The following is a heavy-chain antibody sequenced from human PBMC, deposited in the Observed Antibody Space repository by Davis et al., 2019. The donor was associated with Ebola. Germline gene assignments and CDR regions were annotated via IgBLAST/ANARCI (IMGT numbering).Heavy chain of an antibody. J-gene: IGHJ6*04. CDR1: GDSISSNIPA. CDR3: ARGWLRTGVDV. Sequence: HSQTLSLTCAISGDSISSNIPAWNWIRQSPSRGLEWLGRTYYNSKWYYDYAVSVKSRITIYQDTSKNQFSLQLNFVTPEDTAVYFCARGWLRTGVDVWGKGTTVIVSS. D-gene: IGHD5-12*01. V-gene: IGHV6-1*01. CDR2: TYYNSKWYY.